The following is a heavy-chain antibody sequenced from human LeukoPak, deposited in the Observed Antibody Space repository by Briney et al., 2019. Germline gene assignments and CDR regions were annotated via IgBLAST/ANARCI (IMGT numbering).Heavy chain of an antibody. J-gene: IGHJ6*02. V-gene: IGHV4-34*01. CDR3: ARGRGYYDFWSGTPMYYHYGMDV. CDR1: GGSFSGYY. Sequence: SETLSLTCAVYGGSFSGYYWSWIRQPPGKGLEWIGEINHSGSTNYNPSLKSRVTISVDTSKNQFSLKLSSVTAADTAVYYCARGRGYYDFWSGTPMYYHYGMDVWGQGTTVTVSS. CDR2: INHSGST. D-gene: IGHD3-3*01.